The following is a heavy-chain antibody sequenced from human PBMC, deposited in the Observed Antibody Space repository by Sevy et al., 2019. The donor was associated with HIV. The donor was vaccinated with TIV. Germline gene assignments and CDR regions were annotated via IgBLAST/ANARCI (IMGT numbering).Heavy chain of an antibody. Sequence: GGSLRLSCEGSGFSFRIYDMHWVRQTPGKGREWLAVITYDGGNTHYADSVKGRFTISRDNSKDSVFLQMNRLRPDHTGLYYCARGDYYADAWGRGTLVTVSS. D-gene: IGHD4-17*01. CDR2: ITYDGGNT. J-gene: IGHJ4*02. CDR1: GFSFRIYD. CDR3: ARGDYYADA. V-gene: IGHV3-30-3*01.